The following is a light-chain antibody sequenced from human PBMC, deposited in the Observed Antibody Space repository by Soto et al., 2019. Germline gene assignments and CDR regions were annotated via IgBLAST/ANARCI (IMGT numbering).Light chain of an antibody. CDR3: QQYGSYPLT. CDR2: GAS. V-gene: IGKV3-20*01. J-gene: IGKJ4*01. Sequence: EIVLTQSPGTLSLSPGERATLSCRASQSVSSNYLAWYQQKPGQAPRLLIYGASSSATGIPDWFSGSGSGTDFTLTISRLAPEDFAVYHCQQYGSYPLTFGGGTKVEIK. CDR1: QSVSSNY.